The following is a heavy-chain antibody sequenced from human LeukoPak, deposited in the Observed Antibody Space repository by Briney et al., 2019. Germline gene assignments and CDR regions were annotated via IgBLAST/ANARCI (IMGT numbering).Heavy chain of an antibody. V-gene: IGHV3-48*04. CDR3: ARDYGGSSPFDY. CDR1: GFTFSSYS. J-gene: IGHJ4*02. D-gene: IGHD4-23*01. Sequence: PGGSLRLSCAASGFTFSSYSMNWVRQAPGKGLEWVSYISSSGTTIYYADSVKGRFTTSRDNAKNSLYLQMNSLRAEDTAVYYCARDYGGSSPFDYWGQGTLVTVSS. CDR2: ISSSGTTI.